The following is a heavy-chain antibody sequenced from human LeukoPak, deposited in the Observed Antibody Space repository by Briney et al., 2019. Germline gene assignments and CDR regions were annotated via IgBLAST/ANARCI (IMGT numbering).Heavy chain of an antibody. CDR1: GGSISSYY. CDR2: IYTSGTT. J-gene: IGHJ4*02. D-gene: IGHD4-17*01. V-gene: IGHV4-4*07. Sequence: SETLSLTCTVSGGSISSYYWSWIRQPAGKGLEWIGRIYTSGTTHYNPSLKSRVTMSVDTSKNQFSLKLSSVTAPDTAVYYCARLSMVTTSFDYWGQGTLVTVSS. CDR3: ARLSMVTTSFDY.